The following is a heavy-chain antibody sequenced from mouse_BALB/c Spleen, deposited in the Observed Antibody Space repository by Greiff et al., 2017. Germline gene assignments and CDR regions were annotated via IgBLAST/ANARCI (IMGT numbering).Heavy chain of an antibody. D-gene: IGHD3-1*01. CDR2: ISYSGST. CDR1: GYSITSYYV. J-gene: IGHJ3*01. V-gene: IGHV3-2*02. CDR3: GRGGQLGAD. Sequence: EVQLQESGPGLVKPSQSLSLTCTVTGYSITSYYVWNWIRQFPGNKLEWMGYISYSGSTSYNPSLKSRITITRETSKNQFFLQLNSVTTEDTATYYCGRGGQLGADWGQGTLVTVSA.